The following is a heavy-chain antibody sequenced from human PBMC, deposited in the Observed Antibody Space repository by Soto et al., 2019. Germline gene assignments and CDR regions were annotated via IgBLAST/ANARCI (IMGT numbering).Heavy chain of an antibody. J-gene: IGHJ5*02. Sequence: QVQLVQSGAEVKKPGSSVKVSCKASGGTFISYAISWVRQAPGQGLEWMGGIIPIFGTANYAQKFQGRVTITADESTSTAYMELSSLRSEDTAVYYCARDSHIAAADNKWFDPWGQGTLVTVSS. CDR2: IIPIFGTA. CDR1: GGTFISYA. CDR3: ARDSHIAAADNKWFDP. V-gene: IGHV1-69*12. D-gene: IGHD6-13*01.